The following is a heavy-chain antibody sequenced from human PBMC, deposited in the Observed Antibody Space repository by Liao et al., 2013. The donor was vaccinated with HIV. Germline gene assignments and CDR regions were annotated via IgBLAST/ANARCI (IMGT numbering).Heavy chain of an antibody. CDR3: AGGAHKDDFWTLPRHYYMDV. Sequence: QVQLQQWGAGLLKPSETLSLTCAVYGGSFSGYYWSWIRQPPGKGLEWIGEINHSGSTNYNPSLKSRVTIAVDTSKKQFSLKLSSVTAADTAVYYCAGGAHKDDFWTLPRHYYMDVWGKGTTVTVSS. CDR1: GGSFSGYY. J-gene: IGHJ6*03. D-gene: IGHD3-3*01. CDR2: INHSGST. V-gene: IGHV4-34*01.